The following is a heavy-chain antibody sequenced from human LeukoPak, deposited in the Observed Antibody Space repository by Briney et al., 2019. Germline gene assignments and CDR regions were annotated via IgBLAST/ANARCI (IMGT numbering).Heavy chain of an antibody. CDR3: VKERNPLDWGQGGGPPHI. Sequence: GASVKVSCKASGYTFTDYYMHWVQQAPGLGLEWVAWISGSGGLTNYADQLQGRVTLTTDTSTTTAYMELRSLRSDDTAVYYCVKERNPLDWGQGGGPPHIWGQGTLVTVSS. D-gene: IGHD7-27*01. V-gene: IGHV1-18*04. CDR1: GYTFTDYY. CDR2: ISGSGGLT. J-gene: IGHJ3*02.